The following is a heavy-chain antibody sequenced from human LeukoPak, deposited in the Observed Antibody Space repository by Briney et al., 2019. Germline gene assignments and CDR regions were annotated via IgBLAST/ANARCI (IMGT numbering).Heavy chain of an antibody. D-gene: IGHD2-15*01. CDR2: IGAGGDT. V-gene: IGHV3-13*01. CDR3: AREVHDSQATVWSRDL. Sequence: GGSLRLSCAASGFTFSSADMLWVRQSSGNGLEWVSAIGAGGDTYYSGSVEGRFTISRENARDSLYFQMKHLGAGDTAVFYCAREVHDSQATVWSRDLRGRGNLGTVSS. CDR1: GFTFSSAD. J-gene: IGHJ2*01.